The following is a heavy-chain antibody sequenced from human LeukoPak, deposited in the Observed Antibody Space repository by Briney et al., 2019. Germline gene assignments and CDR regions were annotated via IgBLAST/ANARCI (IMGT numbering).Heavy chain of an antibody. J-gene: IGHJ4*02. CDR1: GYSFTSYW. CDR3: ARGMAVAGINYFDY. V-gene: IGHV5-51*01. CDR2: IYPGDSDT. D-gene: IGHD6-19*01. Sequence: HGESLRISCRGSGYSFTSYWIGWVRQMPGKGLEWMGIIYPGDSDTRYSPSFQGQVTISADKSISTAYLQWSSLKASDTAMYYCARGMAVAGINYFDYWGQGTLVTVSS.